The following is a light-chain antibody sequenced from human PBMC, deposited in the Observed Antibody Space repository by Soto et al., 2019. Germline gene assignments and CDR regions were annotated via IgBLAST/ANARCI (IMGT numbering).Light chain of an antibody. CDR2: DAS. V-gene: IGKV1-5*01. CDR3: QHYNSYS. J-gene: IGKJ1*01. Sequence: DIQMTQSPSSLSASVGDRVTITCRASQSISRYLNWYQQKPGKAPKLLIYDASSLESGVPSRFSGSGSGTEFTLTISSLQPDDFATYYCQHYNSYSFGQGTKVDIK. CDR1: QSISRY.